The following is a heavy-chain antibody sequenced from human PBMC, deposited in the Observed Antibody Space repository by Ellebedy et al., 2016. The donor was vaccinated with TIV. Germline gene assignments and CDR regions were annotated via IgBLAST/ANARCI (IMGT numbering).Heavy chain of an antibody. V-gene: IGHV7-4-1*02. Sequence: AASVKVSCKASGYTFTSHPLNWVRQAPGRGREWLGWTNTNTGNTESVPGFTGRFVFSLDTSVGTAYLQISSLQAEDTAIYYWARDRYYGGNYRGIDYWGQGTLVTVSS. CDR2: TNTNTGNT. J-gene: IGHJ4*02. CDR3: ARDRYYGGNYRGIDY. CDR1: GYTFTSHP. D-gene: IGHD4-23*01.